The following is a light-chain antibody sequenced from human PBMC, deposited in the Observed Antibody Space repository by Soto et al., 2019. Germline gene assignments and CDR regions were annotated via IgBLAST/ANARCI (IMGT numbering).Light chain of an antibody. Sequence: EIVMTQSPATLSVSPGERASLSCRASQSVGSNLAWYQQTAGQAPRLLIYGASTRATGIPARFSGSGSGTEFTLTISSLQSEDFAVYSFQQYTNWPYPFGQRTKLEIK. CDR3: QQYTNWPYP. V-gene: IGKV3-15*01. CDR1: QSVGSN. J-gene: IGKJ2*01. CDR2: GAS.